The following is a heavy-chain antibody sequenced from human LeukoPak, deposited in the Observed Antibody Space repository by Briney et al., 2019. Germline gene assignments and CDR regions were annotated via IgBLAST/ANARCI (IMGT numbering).Heavy chain of an antibody. D-gene: IGHD4-17*01. J-gene: IGHJ4*02. V-gene: IGHV1-69*05. CDR3: ARDQGTNIVATKHDYGDYDAGYYFDY. Sequence: SVKVSCKASGGTFSSYAISWVRQAPGQGLEWRGRIIPIFGTANYAQKFQGRVTITTDESTSPAYIELSSLRSEDTAVYYCARDQGTNIVATKHDYGDYDAGYYFDYWGQGTLVTVSS. CDR1: GGTFSSYA. CDR2: IIPIFGTA.